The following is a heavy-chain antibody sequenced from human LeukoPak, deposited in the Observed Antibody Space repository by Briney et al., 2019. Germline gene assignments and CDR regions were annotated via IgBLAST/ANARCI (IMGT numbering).Heavy chain of an antibody. Sequence: GGSLRLSCAASGFTFNNYAMSCVRQAPGKGLEWVSAISASGGTTYYADSVKGRFTISRDNSENTLFLQMNSLRAEDTAVYYCAKEPREYCSSTSCPNWFDSWGQGTLVTVSS. J-gene: IGHJ5*01. D-gene: IGHD2-2*01. CDR1: GFTFNNYA. CDR3: AKEPREYCSSTSCPNWFDS. V-gene: IGHV3-23*01. CDR2: ISASGGTT.